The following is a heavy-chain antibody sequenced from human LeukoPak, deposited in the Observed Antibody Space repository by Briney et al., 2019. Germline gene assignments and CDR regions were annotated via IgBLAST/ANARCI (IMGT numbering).Heavy chain of an antibody. D-gene: IGHD1-26*01. Sequence: ASVKVSCKASGYTFTSYYMHWVRQAPGKGLEWMGGFDPEDGETIYAQKFQGRVTMTEDTSTDTAYMELSSLRSEDTAVYYCASNSGSYSPHYFDYWGQGTLVTVSS. CDR2: FDPEDGET. CDR1: GYTFTSYY. J-gene: IGHJ4*02. V-gene: IGHV1-24*01. CDR3: ASNSGSYSPHYFDY.